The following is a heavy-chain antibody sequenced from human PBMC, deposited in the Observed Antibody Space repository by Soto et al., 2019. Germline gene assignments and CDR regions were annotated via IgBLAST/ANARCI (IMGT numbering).Heavy chain of an antibody. CDR2: IYYSGST. V-gene: IGHV4-39*01. CDR1: GGSISSSGYY. J-gene: IGHJ4*02. Sequence: SETLSLTCTVSGGSISSSGYYWGWIRQPPGKGLEWIGCIYYSGSTYYNPSLKSRVTISVDTSKNQFSLKLSSVTAADTAVYYCARRCSGGSCYSVNPFDYWGQGTLVTVSS. CDR3: ARRCSGGSCYSVNPFDY. D-gene: IGHD2-15*01.